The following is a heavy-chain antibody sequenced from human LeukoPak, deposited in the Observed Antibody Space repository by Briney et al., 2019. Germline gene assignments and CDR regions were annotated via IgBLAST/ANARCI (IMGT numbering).Heavy chain of an antibody. Sequence: GGSLRLSCAASGFSFSSYGMSWVRQAPGKGLEWVSGISHSGDSPYYADSVKGRFTISRDNSKNTLFLQMDSLRAEDTAVYYCGQDPSRVAAGRCDYWGQGTRVTVSS. CDR1: GFSFSSYG. CDR2: ISHSGDSP. D-gene: IGHD6-13*01. J-gene: IGHJ4*02. CDR3: GQDPSRVAAGRCDY. V-gene: IGHV3-23*01.